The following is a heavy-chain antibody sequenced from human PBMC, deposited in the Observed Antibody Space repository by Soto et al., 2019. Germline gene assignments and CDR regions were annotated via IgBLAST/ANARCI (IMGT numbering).Heavy chain of an antibody. CDR1: GGSISSYY. Sequence: PSETLSLTCTVSGGSISSYYWSWIRQPAGKGLEWIGHIYTSGSTNYNPSLKSRVTMSVDTSKNQFSLKLSSVTAADTAVYYCATQSSGYGAGAFDIWGQGTMVTVSS. CDR2: IYTSGST. V-gene: IGHV4-4*07. J-gene: IGHJ3*02. D-gene: IGHD5-12*01. CDR3: ATQSSGYGAGAFDI.